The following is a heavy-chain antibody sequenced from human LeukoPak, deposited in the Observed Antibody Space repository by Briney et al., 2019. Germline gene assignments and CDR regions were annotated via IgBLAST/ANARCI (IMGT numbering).Heavy chain of an antibody. Sequence: ASVKVSCKASGYTFTGYYMHWVRQAPGQGLEWMGWINPNSGGTNYAQKFQGRVTMTRDTSISTAYMELSRLRSDDTAVYYCARDQVGATREDEYYFDYWGQGTLVTVSS. J-gene: IGHJ4*02. D-gene: IGHD1-26*01. V-gene: IGHV1-2*02. CDR3: ARDQVGATREDEYYFDY. CDR1: GYTFTGYY. CDR2: INPNSGGT.